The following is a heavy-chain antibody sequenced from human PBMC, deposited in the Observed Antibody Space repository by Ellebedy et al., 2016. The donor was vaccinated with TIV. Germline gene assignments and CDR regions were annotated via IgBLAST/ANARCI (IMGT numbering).Heavy chain of an antibody. J-gene: IGHJ4*02. V-gene: IGHV3-21*06. D-gene: IGHD6-19*01. CDR2: ISDSSRYI. Sequence: GGSLKISCAGSGIVFSGYSMNWVRQAPGKGLEWVSSISDSSRYIFYADSVRGRFTISRDNAKNSLYLQMNSLRVEDTAVYYCSRVYGSGQSDYWGQGTLVTVSS. CDR1: GIVFSGYS. CDR3: SRVYGSGQSDY.